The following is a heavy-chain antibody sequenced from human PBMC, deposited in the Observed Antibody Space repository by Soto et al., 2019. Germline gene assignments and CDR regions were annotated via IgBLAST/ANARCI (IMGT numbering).Heavy chain of an antibody. J-gene: IGHJ6*02. V-gene: IGHV3-33*01. CDR1: GFTFSSYG. D-gene: IGHD6-13*01. CDR2: IWYDGSNK. CDR3: ARYSSSSNYYYYGMDV. Sequence: GGSLRLSCAASGFTFSSYGMHWVRQAPGKGLEWVAVIWYDGSNKYYADSVKGRFTISRDNSKNTLYLQMNSLRAEDTAVYYCARYSSSSNYYYYGMDVWGQGTTVTVSS.